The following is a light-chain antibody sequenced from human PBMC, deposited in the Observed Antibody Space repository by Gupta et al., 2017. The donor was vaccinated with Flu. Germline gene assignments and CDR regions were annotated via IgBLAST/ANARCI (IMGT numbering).Light chain of an antibody. J-gene: IGKJ5*01. V-gene: IGKV2-28*01. Sequence: VTPGEPAAISCWSSQSLLHSNGYNYLGWFLQKPGQSPQLLIYLGSSRASGVPDRFSGSGSGTDFTLKISRVEAEDVGVYYCMQALQTPITFGHGTRLEIK. CDR1: QSLLHSNGYNY. CDR2: LGS. CDR3: MQALQTPIT.